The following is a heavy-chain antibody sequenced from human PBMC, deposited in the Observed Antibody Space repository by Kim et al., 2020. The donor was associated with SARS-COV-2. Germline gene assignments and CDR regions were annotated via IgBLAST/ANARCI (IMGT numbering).Heavy chain of an antibody. V-gene: IGHV3-15*01. D-gene: IGHD5-12*01. J-gene: IGHJ6*02. CDR1: GFTFSNVW. CDR3: TTDLGPVAMSNRVDHYYHGMDD. Sequence: GGSLRLSCAASGFTFSNVWMTWVRQAPGKGLEWVGHIKSKSAGGTTEYAAPVKGRFIVSRDDSKNTLFLQMNSLRAEDTGVYYCTTDLGPVAMSNRVDHYYHGMDDWGQGTTVTVSS. CDR2: IKSKSAGGTT.